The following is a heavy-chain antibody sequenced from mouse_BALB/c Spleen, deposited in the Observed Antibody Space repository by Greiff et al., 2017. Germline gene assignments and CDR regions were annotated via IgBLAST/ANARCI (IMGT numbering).Heavy chain of an antibody. CDR1: GFTFSSFG. CDR2: ISSGSSTI. Sequence: EVQGVESGGGLVQPGGSRKLSCAASGFTFSSFGMHWVRQAPEKGLEWVAYISSGSSTIYYADTVKGRFTISRDNPKNTLFLQLTSLRSEDTAMYYCARSHYGAYWGQGTLVTVSA. J-gene: IGHJ3*01. V-gene: IGHV5-17*02. CDR3: ARSHYGAY. D-gene: IGHD1-1*02.